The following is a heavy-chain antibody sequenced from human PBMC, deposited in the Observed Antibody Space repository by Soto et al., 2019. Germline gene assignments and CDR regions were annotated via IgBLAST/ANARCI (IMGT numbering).Heavy chain of an antibody. CDR2: LSGDGGSR. CDR1: GFTFINYA. V-gene: IGHV3-23*01. CDR3: AKDYGGQNGGFHY. D-gene: IGHD4-17*01. J-gene: IGHJ4*02. Sequence: GGSLRLSCAASGFTFINYALNWVRQAPGKGLERVSFLSGDGGSRYYADSVKGRFTISRDNSKNTLYLQMDSLRAEDTAFYYCAKDYGGQNGGFHYWGQGSLVTVSS.